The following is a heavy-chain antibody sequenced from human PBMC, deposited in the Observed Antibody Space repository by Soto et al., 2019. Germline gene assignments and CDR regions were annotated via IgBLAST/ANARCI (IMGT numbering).Heavy chain of an antibody. V-gene: IGHV1-18*01. D-gene: IGHD2-8*01. J-gene: IGHJ4*02. Sequence: QVQLVQSGAEVKEPGASVKVSCKTSGYTFTNHGISWVRQAPGQGLEWMGWISAYTDNTDYAQKFQGRVTMTTDKLTSTAYMELRSLTSDDTAVYYCAKDRPRLTPALDGVYWGQGTLVTVSS. CDR3: AKDRPRLTPALDGVY. CDR1: GYTFTNHG. CDR2: ISAYTDNT.